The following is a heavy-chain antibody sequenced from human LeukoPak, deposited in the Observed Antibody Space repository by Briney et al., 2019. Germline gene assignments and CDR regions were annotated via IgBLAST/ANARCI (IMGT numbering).Heavy chain of an antibody. CDR2: LSASGGTT. CDR1: GFSFSSYS. CDR3: AKLPREYCNSTSCPNWFDT. V-gene: IGHV3-23*01. Sequence: GGSLRLSCAASGFSFSSYSMNWVRQAPGKGLEWVSALSASGGTTYYADSVKGRFTTSRDNSKNTLYLHMNSLRAEDTAVYYCAKLPREYCNSTSCPNWFDTWGQGTLVTVSS. J-gene: IGHJ5*02. D-gene: IGHD2-2*01.